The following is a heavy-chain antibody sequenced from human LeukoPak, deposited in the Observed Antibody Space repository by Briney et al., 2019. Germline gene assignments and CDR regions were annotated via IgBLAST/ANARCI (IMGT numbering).Heavy chain of an antibody. CDR3: AKDRHNWNPDQFEY. J-gene: IGHJ4*02. D-gene: IGHD1-20*01. CDR2: IRYDESNT. Sequence: GGSLRLSCAASGFIFSSYGMNWVRQAPGKGLEWVAFIRYDESNTFYADSVKGRFTISRDNSRKMLYLQMNSLRAEDTSVYYCAKDRHNWNPDQFEYWGQGTLVTVSS. V-gene: IGHV3-30*02. CDR1: GFIFSSYG.